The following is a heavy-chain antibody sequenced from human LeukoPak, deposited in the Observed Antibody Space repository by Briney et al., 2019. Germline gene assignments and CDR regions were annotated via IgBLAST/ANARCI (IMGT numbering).Heavy chain of an antibody. Sequence: GGSLRLSCAASGFTFSSYSMNWVRQAPGKGLEWVSYISSSSSTIYYADSVKGRFTISRDNAKNSLYLQMNSLRAEDTAVYYCARDVDYYDSSGPYYFDYGGQGTLVTVSS. D-gene: IGHD3-22*01. V-gene: IGHV3-48*01. CDR1: GFTFSSYS. CDR2: ISSSSSTI. CDR3: ARDVDYYDSSGPYYFDY. J-gene: IGHJ4*02.